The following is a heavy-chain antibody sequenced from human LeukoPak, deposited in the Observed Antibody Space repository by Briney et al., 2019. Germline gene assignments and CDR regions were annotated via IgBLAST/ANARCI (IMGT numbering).Heavy chain of an antibody. CDR1: GFTFSSYA. J-gene: IGHJ4*02. Sequence: GGSLRLSCAASGFTFSSYAMSWVRQAPGKGLEWVSAISGSGGSTYYADSVKGRFTISRDNSKNTLYLQMNSLRAEDTAVYYCAKVTMIVVVITTFDYWGQGTLVTVSS. CDR3: AKVTMIVVVITTFDY. D-gene: IGHD3-22*01. CDR2: ISGSGGST. V-gene: IGHV3-23*01.